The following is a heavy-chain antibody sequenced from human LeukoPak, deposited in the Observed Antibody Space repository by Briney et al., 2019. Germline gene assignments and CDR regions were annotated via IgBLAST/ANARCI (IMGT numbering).Heavy chain of an antibody. D-gene: IGHD6-13*01. J-gene: IGHJ6*02. V-gene: IGHV1-2*02. CDR1: GYTFTGYY. CDR3: ARDRIAAAAEYGMDV. CDR2: INPNSGGT. Sequence: GASVKVSCKASGYTFTGYYMHWVRQAPGQGLEWMGWINPNSGGTNYAQKFQGRVTMTRDTSISTAYMELSRLRSDDTAVYYCARDRIAAAAEYGMDVWGQGTTVTVSS.